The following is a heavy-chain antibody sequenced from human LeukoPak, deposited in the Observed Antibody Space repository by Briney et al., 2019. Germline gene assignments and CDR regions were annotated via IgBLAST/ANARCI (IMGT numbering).Heavy chain of an antibody. D-gene: IGHD2-8*01. J-gene: IGHJ6*03. CDR2: INPSGGST. CDR1: GYTFTDYY. Sequence: ASVKVSCKASGYTFTDYYMHWVRQAPGQGLEWMGIINPSGGSTSHAQKFQGRVTMTRDTSISTAYMELTRLRSDDTAVYYCARGGLRVMVYRLYYMDVWGKGTTVTVSS. CDR3: ARGGLRVMVYRLYYMDV. V-gene: IGHV1-2*02.